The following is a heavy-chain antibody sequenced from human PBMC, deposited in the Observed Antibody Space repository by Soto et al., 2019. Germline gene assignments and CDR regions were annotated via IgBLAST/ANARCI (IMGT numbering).Heavy chain of an antibody. Sequence: GGSLRLSCAASGFTFSSYGMHWVRQAPGKGLEWVAVISYDGSNKYYADPVKGRFTISRDNSKNTLYLQMNSLRAEDTAVYYCAKDHLYYDILTGYYMANAFDIWGQGTMVTVSS. V-gene: IGHV3-30*18. D-gene: IGHD3-9*01. CDR3: AKDHLYYDILTGYYMANAFDI. CDR1: GFTFSSYG. J-gene: IGHJ3*02. CDR2: ISYDGSNK.